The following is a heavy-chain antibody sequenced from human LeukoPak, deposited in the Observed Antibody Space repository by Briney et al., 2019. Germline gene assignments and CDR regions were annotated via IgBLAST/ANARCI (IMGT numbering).Heavy chain of an antibody. D-gene: IGHD7-27*01. CDR2: IKQDGSQK. V-gene: IGHV3-7*01. Sequence: GGSLRLSCAPSGFTFTTYWMTWVRQAPGKGLEWVANIKQDGSQKYYVDSVKGRFTISRDNAKNSLYLQMNSLKAEDTAVYYCARENWANDYWGQGTLVTVSS. CDR1: GFTFTTYW. J-gene: IGHJ4*02. CDR3: ARENWANDY.